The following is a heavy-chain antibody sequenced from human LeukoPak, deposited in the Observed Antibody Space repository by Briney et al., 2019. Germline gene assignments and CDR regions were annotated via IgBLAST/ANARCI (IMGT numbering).Heavy chain of an antibody. CDR2: IRYDGSNK. V-gene: IGHV3-30*02. J-gene: IGHJ4*02. Sequence: GGSLRLSCAASGFTFSSYGMHWVRQAPGKGLEWVAFIRYDGSNKYYADSVKGRFTISRDNSKNTLYLQMNSLRAEDTAVYYCARDIGTMVRGVDDYWGQGTLVTVSS. CDR3: ARDIGTMVRGVDDY. D-gene: IGHD3-10*01. CDR1: GFTFSSYG.